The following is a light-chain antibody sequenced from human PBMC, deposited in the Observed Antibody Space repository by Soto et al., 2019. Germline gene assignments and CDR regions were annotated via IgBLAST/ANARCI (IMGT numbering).Light chain of an antibody. CDR2: AAS. CDR3: QHLNGYPLT. CDR1: QGISSY. J-gene: IGKJ4*01. V-gene: IGKV1-9*01. Sequence: DIQLTQSPSFLSASVGDRVTITCRASQGISSYLAWYQQEPGKAPKLLIYAASTLQSGVPSRFSGSGSGTEFTLTISSLQPEDFATYYCQHLNGYPLTFGGGTKVEIK.